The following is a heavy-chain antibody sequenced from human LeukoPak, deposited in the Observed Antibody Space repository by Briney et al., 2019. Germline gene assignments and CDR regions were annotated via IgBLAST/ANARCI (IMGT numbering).Heavy chain of an antibody. CDR2: ISDNGDST. J-gene: IGHJ4*02. Sequence: GGSLRLSCAASGFAFSNHAFHWVRQAPGKGLQYVSAISDNGDSTYYANSVQGRFTISRDNSRNTLYLQMGSLRAEDMAVYYCARDPGRFWSVQGTYYDYWGQGILVTVSS. CDR3: ARDPGRFWSVQGTYYDY. D-gene: IGHD3-3*01. CDR1: GFAFSNHA. V-gene: IGHV3-64*01.